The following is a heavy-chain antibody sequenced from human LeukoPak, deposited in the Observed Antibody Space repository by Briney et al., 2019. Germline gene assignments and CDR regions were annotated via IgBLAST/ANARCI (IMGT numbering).Heavy chain of an antibody. CDR2: VNHSGRT. CDR3: ASLRVPGYFDY. V-gene: IGHV4-34*01. D-gene: IGHD3-16*01. Sequence: SETLSLTCAVYGGSFSDYWWTWIRQSPGKGLEWIGEVNHSGRTNYNPSLKSRVSISVDRSKKQFSLRLNAVTAADTAVFYCASLRVPGYFDYWGQGTLVTVSS. CDR1: GGSFSDYW. J-gene: IGHJ4*03.